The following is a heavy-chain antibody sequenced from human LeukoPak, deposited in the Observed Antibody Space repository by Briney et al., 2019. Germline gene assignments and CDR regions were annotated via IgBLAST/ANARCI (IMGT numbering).Heavy chain of an antibody. Sequence: TSETLSLTCAVYGGSFSGYYWSWIRQPPGKGLEWIGEINHSGSTNYNPSLKSRVTISVDTSKNQFSLKLSSVTAADTAVYYCARDQIGSWWGQGTLVIVSS. V-gene: IGHV4-34*01. CDR2: INHSGST. J-gene: IGHJ4*02. CDR1: GGSFSGYY. CDR3: ARDQIGSW. D-gene: IGHD6-13*01.